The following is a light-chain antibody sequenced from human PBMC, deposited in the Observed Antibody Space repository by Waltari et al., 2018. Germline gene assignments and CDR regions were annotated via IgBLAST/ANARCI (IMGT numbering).Light chain of an antibody. CDR1: QSISSY. J-gene: IGKJ1*01. V-gene: IGKV1-39*01. CDR3: HQSSSLTWT. Sequence: DIQMTQSPSSLSASVGDRVTITCRASQSISSYLNWYQQKPGKAPKLPIYAASSLQSGVPSRFSGSGSGTDFTLTISSLQPEDFATYYCHQSSSLTWTFGQGTKVEIK. CDR2: AAS.